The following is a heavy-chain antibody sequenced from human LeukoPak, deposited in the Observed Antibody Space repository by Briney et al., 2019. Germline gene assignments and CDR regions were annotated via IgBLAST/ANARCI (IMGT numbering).Heavy chain of an antibody. J-gene: IGHJ5*02. D-gene: IGHD2-15*01. CDR2: IYPGDSDT. Sequence: GESPKISCKGSGYSFTSYWIGWVRQMPGKGLEWMGIIYPGDSDTRYSPSFQGQVIISADKSISTAYLQWSSLKASDTAMYYCARRGTGYCSGGSCYWFDPWGQGTLVTVSS. CDR1: GYSFTSYW. CDR3: ARRGTGYCSGGSCYWFDP. V-gene: IGHV5-51*01.